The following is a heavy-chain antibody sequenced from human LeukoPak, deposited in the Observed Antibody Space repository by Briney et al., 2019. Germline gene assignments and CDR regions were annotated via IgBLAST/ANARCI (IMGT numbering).Heavy chain of an antibody. CDR2: ISAYNGNT. D-gene: IGHD2-2*02. Sequence: ASVKVSCKASGGTFSSYAISWVRQAPGQGLEWMGWISAYNGNTNYAQKLQGRVTMTTDTSTSTAYMELRSLRSDDTAVYYCARSFYCSSTSCYIRFDPWGQGTLVTVSS. J-gene: IGHJ5*02. CDR1: GGTFSSYA. CDR3: ARSFYCSSTSCYIRFDP. V-gene: IGHV1-18*01.